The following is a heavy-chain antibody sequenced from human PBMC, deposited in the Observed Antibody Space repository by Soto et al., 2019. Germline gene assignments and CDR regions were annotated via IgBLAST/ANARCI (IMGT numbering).Heavy chain of an antibody. J-gene: IGHJ4*02. V-gene: IGHV4-34*01. Sequence: SETLSLTCAVYGGSFSGYSWSWIRQPPGKGLEWIGEINHSGSTNYNPSLKGRVTISVDTSKNQFSLKLSSVTAADTAVYYCARRSDPYCGGDCYSAHKTLDYWGQGTLVTVSS. CDR1: GGSFSGYS. CDR2: INHSGST. CDR3: ARRSDPYCGGDCYSAHKTLDY. D-gene: IGHD2-21*01.